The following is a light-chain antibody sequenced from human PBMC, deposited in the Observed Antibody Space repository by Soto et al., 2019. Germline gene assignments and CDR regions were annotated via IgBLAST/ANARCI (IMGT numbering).Light chain of an antibody. Sequence: DIQMTPSPSSLSASVGARVTITCRASQSISSYLNWYQQKPGKAPKLLIYAASSLQSGVPSRFSGSGSGTEFTLTINSLQPDDFATYYCQQYHIYSGTFGQGTKVDIK. J-gene: IGKJ1*01. CDR2: AAS. CDR1: QSISSY. V-gene: IGKV1-39*01. CDR3: QQYHIYSGT.